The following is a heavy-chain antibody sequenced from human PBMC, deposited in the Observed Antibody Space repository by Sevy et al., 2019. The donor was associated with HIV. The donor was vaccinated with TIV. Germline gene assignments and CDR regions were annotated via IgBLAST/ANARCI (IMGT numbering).Heavy chain of an antibody. J-gene: IGHJ4*02. D-gene: IGHD6-19*01. V-gene: IGHV1-2*06. CDR3: AGVSSGWYRFDY. CDR1: GYTFTGYY. CDR2: INPNSGGT. Sequence: ASVKVSCKASGYTFTGYYMHWVRQAPGQGLEWMGRINPNSGGTNYAQKFQGRVTMTRDPSIRTAYMELSRLRSDDTAVYYCAGVSSGWYRFDYWGQGTLVTVSS.